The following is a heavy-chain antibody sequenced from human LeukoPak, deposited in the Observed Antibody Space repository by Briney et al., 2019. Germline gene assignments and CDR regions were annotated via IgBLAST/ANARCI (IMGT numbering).Heavy chain of an antibody. Sequence: GGSLRLSCAASGFTFSNYWMSWVRQAPGKGLEWVSVIYSGGNIYYIDSVKGRFTISRDTSKNTLYLQMNSLRVEDTAVYFCASRHCSGGGCYFAGADPFDYWGQGTLVTVSS. D-gene: IGHD2-15*01. CDR1: GFTFSNYW. CDR3: ASRHCSGGGCYFAGADPFDY. V-gene: IGHV3-53*01. CDR2: IYSGGNI. J-gene: IGHJ4*02.